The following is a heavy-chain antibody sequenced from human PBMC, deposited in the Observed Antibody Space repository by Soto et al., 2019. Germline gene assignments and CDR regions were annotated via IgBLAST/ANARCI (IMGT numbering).Heavy chain of an antibody. V-gene: IGHV3-66*01. CDR1: GFTVSSNY. J-gene: IGHJ4*02. Sequence: QPGGSLRLSCAASGFTVSSNYMSWVRQAPGKGLEWVSVIYSGGSTYYADSVKGRFTISRDNSKNTLYLQMNSLRAEDTAVYYCARESPDVDTAMGTRSFDYWGQGTLVTVSS. D-gene: IGHD5-18*01. CDR2: IYSGGST. CDR3: ARESPDVDTAMGTRSFDY.